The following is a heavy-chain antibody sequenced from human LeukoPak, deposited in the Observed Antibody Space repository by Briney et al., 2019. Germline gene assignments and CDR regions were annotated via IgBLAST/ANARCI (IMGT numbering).Heavy chain of an antibody. D-gene: IGHD5-12*01. CDR3: ARGRPLYRGYSRYDDY. CDR2: INHSGST. CDR1: GGSISSYY. Sequence: SETLSLTCTVSGGSISSYYWSWIRQPAGKGVEWIGEINHSGSTNYNPSLKSRVTISVDTSKNQFSLKLSSVTAADTAVYYCARGRPLYRGYSRYDDYWGQGTLVTVSS. V-gene: IGHV4-34*01. J-gene: IGHJ4*02.